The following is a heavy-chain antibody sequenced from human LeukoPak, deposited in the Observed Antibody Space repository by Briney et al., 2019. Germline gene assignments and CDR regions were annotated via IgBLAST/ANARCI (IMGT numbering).Heavy chain of an antibody. J-gene: IGHJ5*02. CDR3: ARHGEQQLVTWFDP. Sequence: PSETLSLTCTVSGGSISSSSYYWGWIRQPPGKGLEWIGSIYYSGSTYYNPSLKSRVTISVDTSKNQFSLKLTSVTAADTAVYYCARHGEQQLVTWFDPWGQGTLDTVSS. V-gene: IGHV4-39*01. CDR1: GGSISSSSYY. D-gene: IGHD6-13*01. CDR2: IYYSGST.